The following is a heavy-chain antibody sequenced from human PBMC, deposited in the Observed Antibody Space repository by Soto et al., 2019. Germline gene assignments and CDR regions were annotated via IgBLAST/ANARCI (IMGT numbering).Heavy chain of an antibody. CDR3: VKDLGDYIWGSYRPGSFDY. V-gene: IGHV3-23*01. D-gene: IGHD3-16*02. CDR2: IRGSGGTT. CDR1: GFTFSSYA. J-gene: IGHJ4*02. Sequence: EVHLLESGGGLVQPGGSLRLSCAASGFTFSSYAMSWVRQTPGEGLEWVSFIRGSGGTTFYADSVKGRFTISRDNSENTLYLQRNSLSPEDTAVYYCVKDLGDYIWGSYRPGSFDYWGQGNLVTVSS.